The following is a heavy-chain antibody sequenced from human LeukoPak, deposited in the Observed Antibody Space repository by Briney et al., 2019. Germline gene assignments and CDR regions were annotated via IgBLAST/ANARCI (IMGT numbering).Heavy chain of an antibody. CDR1: GYTFTSYD. J-gene: IGHJ6*02. D-gene: IGHD3-3*01. CDR3: ARYYDFWSGRNYYYYGMDV. CDR2: MNPNSGNT. Sequence: ASVKVSCKASGYTFTSYDINWVRQATGQGLEWMGWMNPNSGNTGYAQKFQGRVTMTRNTSISTAYMELSSLRSEDTAVYYCARYYDFWSGRNYYYYGMDVWGQGTTVTVSS. V-gene: IGHV1-8*01.